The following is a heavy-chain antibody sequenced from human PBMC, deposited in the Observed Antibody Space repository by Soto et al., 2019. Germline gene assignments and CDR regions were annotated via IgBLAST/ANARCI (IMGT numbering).Heavy chain of an antibody. CDR1: GYSFTNYY. CDR2: INPFGGDT. V-gene: IGHV1-46*01. J-gene: IGHJ4*02. CDR3: ARSPTPKSFFDY. Sequence: GASVKVSCKASGYSFTNYYTHWARQAPGQGLEWMGIINPFGGDTNYAQKFQGRLTMTRDTSTSIVYMELRSLRSEDTAIYYCARSPTPKSFFDYWGQGALVTVSS. D-gene: IGHD4-4*01.